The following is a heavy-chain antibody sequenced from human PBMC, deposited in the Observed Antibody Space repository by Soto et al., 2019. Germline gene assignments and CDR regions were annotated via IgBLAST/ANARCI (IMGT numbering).Heavy chain of an antibody. CDR2: IYWDDDK. J-gene: IGHJ4*02. CDR3: AHGYSYAHYFVS. V-gene: IGHV2-5*02. D-gene: IGHD5-18*01. CDR1: GFSLSTNAVG. Sequence: QITLKESGPTLVKPTQTLTLTCTFSGFSLSTNAVGVGWIRQPPGKALEWLALIYWDDDKRYSPSLKSRLTVTKDTSKKQVVLTMTNMDPLYTATYYCAHGYSYAHYFVSWGQGTLVTVSS.